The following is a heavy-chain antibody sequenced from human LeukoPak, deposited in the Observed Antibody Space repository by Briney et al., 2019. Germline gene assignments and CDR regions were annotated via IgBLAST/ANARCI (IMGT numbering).Heavy chain of an antibody. CDR3: GKDPTPPKAWFGS. CDR1: GFTFSCYG. Sequence: GGSLRLSRAASGFTFSCYGMHWVRQAPGKGLEWVAFMRYDGSNKDYADSVKGRFTISRDNSKNTLYLQMNSLRAEDTAVYYCGKDPTPPKAWFGSWGQGTLVTVSS. J-gene: IGHJ5*01. CDR2: MRYDGSNK. V-gene: IGHV3-30*02.